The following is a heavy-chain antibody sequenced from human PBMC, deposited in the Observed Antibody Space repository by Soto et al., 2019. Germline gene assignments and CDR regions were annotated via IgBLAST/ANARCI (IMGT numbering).Heavy chain of an antibody. CDR2: MNPNSGNT. CDR3: ARTVTTEFVYYYYYMDV. Sequence: GASVKVSCKASGYTFTSYDINWVRQATGQGLEWMGWMNPNSGNTGYAQKFQGRVTMTRNTSISTAYMELSSLRSEDTAAYYCARTVTTEFVYYYYYMDVWGKGTTVTVSS. V-gene: IGHV1-8*01. J-gene: IGHJ6*03. CDR1: GYTFTSYD. D-gene: IGHD4-17*01.